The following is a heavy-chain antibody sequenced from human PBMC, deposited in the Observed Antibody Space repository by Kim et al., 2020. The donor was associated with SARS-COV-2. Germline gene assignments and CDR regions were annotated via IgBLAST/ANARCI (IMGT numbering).Heavy chain of an antibody. J-gene: IGHJ4*02. CDR1: GGSISSSSYY. D-gene: IGHD3-22*01. CDR3: ARVVSGSFDY. Sequence: SETLSLTCTVSGGSISSSSYYWGWIRQPPGKGLEWIGSIYYSGSTYYNPSLKSRVTISVDTSKNQFSLKLSSVTAADPAVYYCARVVSGSFDYWGQGTLVTVSS. CDR2: IYYSGST. V-gene: IGHV4-39*01.